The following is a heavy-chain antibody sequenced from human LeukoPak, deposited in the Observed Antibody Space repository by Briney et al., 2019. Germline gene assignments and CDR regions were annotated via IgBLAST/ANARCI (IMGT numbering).Heavy chain of an antibody. CDR2: IIPIFGTA. D-gene: IGHD3-10*01. V-gene: IGHV1-69*13. CDR1: GGTLSSFT. J-gene: IGHJ4*02. Sequence: SVKVSCKASGGTLSSFTISWVRQAPGQGLEWMGGIIPIFGTANYAQKFQGRVTITADESTRTAYMELSSLRSEDTAVYYCASRGYGSGSYYGPDYWGQGTLVTVSS. CDR3: ASRGYGSGSYYGPDY.